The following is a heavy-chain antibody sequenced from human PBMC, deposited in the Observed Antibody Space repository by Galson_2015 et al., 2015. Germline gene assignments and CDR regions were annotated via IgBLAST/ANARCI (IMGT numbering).Heavy chain of an antibody. J-gene: IGHJ4*02. CDR2: ISGSGGST. CDR1: GFTFSSYA. Sequence: SLRLSCAASGFTFSSYAMSWVRQAPGKGLEWVSAISGSGGSTYYADSVKGRFTISRDNSKNTLYLQMNSLRAEDTAVYYCAKGGFKPPYYYDSSGYTYYFDYWGQGTLVTVSS. CDR3: AKGGFKPPYYYDSSGYTYYFDY. V-gene: IGHV3-23*01. D-gene: IGHD3-22*01.